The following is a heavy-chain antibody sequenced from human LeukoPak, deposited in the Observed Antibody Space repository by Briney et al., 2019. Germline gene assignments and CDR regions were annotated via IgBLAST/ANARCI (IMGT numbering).Heavy chain of an antibody. V-gene: IGHV4-34*12. D-gene: IGHD3-10*01. CDR3: AKSNGYGLIDI. Sequence: PGGSLRLSCAASGFTFSGSTMNWVRQPPGKALEWIGNIFYSGSTYYSPSLKSRVTISLDTSRNQFSLKLNSVTAADTAVYYCAKSNGYGLIDIWGQGTMVTVSS. CDR2: IFYSGST. CDR1: GFTFSGST. J-gene: IGHJ3*02.